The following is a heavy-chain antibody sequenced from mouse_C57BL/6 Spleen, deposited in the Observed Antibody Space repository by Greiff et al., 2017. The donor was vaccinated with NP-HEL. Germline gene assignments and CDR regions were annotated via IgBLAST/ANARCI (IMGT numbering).Heavy chain of an antibody. V-gene: IGHV5-6*01. J-gene: IGHJ4*01. CDR3: ARRGGYYDYDYAMDY. CDR1: GFTFSSYG. Sequence: EVQRVESGGDLVKPGGSLKLSCAASGFTFSSYGMSWVRQTPDKRLEWVATISSGGSYTYYPDSVKGRFTISRDNAKNTLYLQMSSLKSEDTAMYYCARRGGYYDYDYAMDYWGQGTSVTVSS. CDR2: ISSGGSYT. D-gene: IGHD2-4*01.